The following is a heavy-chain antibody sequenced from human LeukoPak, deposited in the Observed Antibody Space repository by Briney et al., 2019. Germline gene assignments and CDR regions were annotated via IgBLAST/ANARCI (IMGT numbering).Heavy chain of an antibody. J-gene: IGHJ4*02. CDR2: IYSGGDT. V-gene: IGHV3-53*01. CDR3: ARDQRASPAAADY. D-gene: IGHD2-15*01. CDR1: GFTVSTNY. Sequence: GGSLRLSCAVSGFTVSTNYMTWVRQAPGKGLEWVSVIYSGGDTYYADSMKGRFTVSRDNAKNSLYLQMNSLRAEDTAVYYCARDQRASPAAADYWGQGTLVTVSS.